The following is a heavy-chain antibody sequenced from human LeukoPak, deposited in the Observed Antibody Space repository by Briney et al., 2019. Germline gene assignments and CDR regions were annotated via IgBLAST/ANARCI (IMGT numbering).Heavy chain of an antibody. Sequence: ASVKVSCTASGYSFTSNYRPWVRQAPGQGLEWMGMIYPRDGSTSYAQKFQGRVTVTRDTSTSTVHMELSGLRSEDTAVYYCARDQEGFDYWGQGTLVTVSS. CDR3: ARDQEGFDY. V-gene: IGHV1-46*01. CDR2: IYPRDGST. J-gene: IGHJ4*02. CDR1: GYSFTSNY.